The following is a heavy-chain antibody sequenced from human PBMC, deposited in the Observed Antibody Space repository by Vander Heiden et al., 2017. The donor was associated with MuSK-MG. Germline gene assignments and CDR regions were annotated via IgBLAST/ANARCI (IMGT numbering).Heavy chain of an antibody. Sequence: EVQLVESGGGLVKPGGSLRLSCAASGFAFGPYAMNWVRQAPGKGLEWVSSISSGGSYTYYTDSLRGRFTISRDNTKKSLYLQINSLRAEDTAVYYCAREQGWDCGVDCYSDYWGQGTLVTVSS. CDR3: AREQGWDCGVDCYSDY. CDR1: GFAFGPYA. V-gene: IGHV3-21*01. J-gene: IGHJ4*02. D-gene: IGHD2-21*02. CDR2: ISSGGSYT.